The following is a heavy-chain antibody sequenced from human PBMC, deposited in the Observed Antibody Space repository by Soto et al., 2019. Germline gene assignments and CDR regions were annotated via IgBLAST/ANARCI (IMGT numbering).Heavy chain of an antibody. D-gene: IGHD3-10*01. CDR1: GGSISSGGYY. CDR3: ARVPRITMVRGVAHNWFDP. J-gene: IGHJ5*02. V-gene: IGHV4-31*03. CDR2: VYYSGST. Sequence: SETLSLTCTVSGGSISSGGYYWSWIRQHPGKGLEWIGYVYYSGSTYYNPSLKSRVTISVDTSKNQFSLKLSSVTAADTAVYYCARVPRITMVRGVAHNWFDPWGQGTLVTVSS.